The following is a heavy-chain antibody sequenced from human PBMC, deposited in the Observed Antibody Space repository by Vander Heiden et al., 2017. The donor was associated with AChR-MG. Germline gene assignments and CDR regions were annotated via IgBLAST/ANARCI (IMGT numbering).Heavy chain of an antibody. CDR1: GFTFSSYW. J-gene: IGHJ4*02. CDR3: AGGGGWITDS. D-gene: IGHD6-19*01. CDR2: IKQDGSEK. V-gene: IGHV3-7*01. Sequence: EVQLVASGGGLAQPGRSLRLACPAPGFTFSSYWINWVRQAPGKGLGWVANIKQDGSEKNYVDSVKGRFTISRDNAKSSLYLQMNTLRAEDTAVYYCAGGGGWITDSWGQGTLVTVSS.